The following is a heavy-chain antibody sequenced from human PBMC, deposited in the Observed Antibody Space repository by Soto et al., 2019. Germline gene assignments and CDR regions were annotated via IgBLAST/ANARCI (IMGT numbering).Heavy chain of an antibody. CDR3: ARDEITGLFDY. J-gene: IGHJ4*02. CDR2: IYYSGST. Sequence: SETLSLTCTVSGGSISSYYWGWIRQPLGKGLEWIGSIYYSGSTNYNPSLKSRVTISVDTSKNQFSLKLTSVTAADTAVYYCARDEITGLFDYWGQGTLVTVSS. CDR1: GGSISSYY. V-gene: IGHV4-39*07. D-gene: IGHD2-8*02.